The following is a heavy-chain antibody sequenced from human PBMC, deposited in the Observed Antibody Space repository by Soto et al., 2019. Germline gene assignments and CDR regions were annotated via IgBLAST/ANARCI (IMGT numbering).Heavy chain of an antibody. CDR1: GASVSSGSYS. CDR2: YFQGGDA. D-gene: IGHD3-22*01. V-gene: IGHV4-30-2*01. CDR3: ARLDYQSSGSYAFDI. Sequence: QLQLQESDLGLVRPAQTLSLTCAVSGASVSSGSYSWSWIRQPPGKGLEWIGFYFQGGDAYYNPSLESRVTISVDRSKNQFSLKLRSVTAADTAVYYCARLDYQSSGSYAFDIWGQGTTVTVSS. J-gene: IGHJ3*02.